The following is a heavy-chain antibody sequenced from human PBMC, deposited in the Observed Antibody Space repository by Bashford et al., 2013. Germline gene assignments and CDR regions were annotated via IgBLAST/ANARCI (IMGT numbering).Heavy chain of an antibody. CDR3: AADTHCSSTSCYAGI. V-gene: IGHV1-8*01. CDR1: GYTFTSYD. CDR2: MNPNSGNT. Sequence: ASVKVSCKASGYTFTSYDINWVRQATGQGLEWMGWMNPNSGNTGYAQKFQGRVTMTRNTSISTAYMELSSLRSEDTAVYYCAADTHCSSTSCYAGIWGQGTLVTVSS. J-gene: IGHJ4*02. D-gene: IGHD2-2*01.